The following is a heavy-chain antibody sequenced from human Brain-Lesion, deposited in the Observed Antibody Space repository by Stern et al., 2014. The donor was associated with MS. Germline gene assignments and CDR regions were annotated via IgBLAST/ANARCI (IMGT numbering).Heavy chain of an antibody. V-gene: IGHV4-4*02. J-gene: IGHJ4*02. CDR1: GGSISSSNW. Sequence: VQLVQSGPGLVKPSGTLSLTCAVSGGSISSSNWWSWVRQSPGKGLEWIGESDHSGSTIYNPSLKSRVTVSVDKSKNRFSLNLRSVTAADTAVYFCARFSASRPHVFDSWGQGTLVTVSS. CDR3: ARFSASRPHVFDS. D-gene: IGHD6-13*01. CDR2: SDHSGST.